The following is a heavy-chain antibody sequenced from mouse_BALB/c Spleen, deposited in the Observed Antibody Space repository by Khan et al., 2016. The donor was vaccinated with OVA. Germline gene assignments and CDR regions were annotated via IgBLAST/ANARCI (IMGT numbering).Heavy chain of an antibody. CDR1: GYSFTGYY. V-gene: IGHV1-18*01. Sequence: VQLKQSGPDLVKPGASVKISCKTSGYSFTGYYIHWVKQSQGKSLEWIGRVNPNNGGTTYNQKFKGQAILTVEKSSSTAYMELRSLTSEDSAVYYCGRISIITVEGFAYWGQGTLVTVSA. CDR2: VNPNNGGT. CDR3: GRISIITVEGFAY. D-gene: IGHD1-1*01. J-gene: IGHJ3*01.